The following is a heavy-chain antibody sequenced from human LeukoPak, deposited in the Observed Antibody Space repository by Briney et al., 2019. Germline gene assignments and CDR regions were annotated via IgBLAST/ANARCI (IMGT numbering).Heavy chain of an antibody. V-gene: IGHV1-69*02. D-gene: IGHD4-11*01. Sequence: ASVKVSCKASGGTFISYTISWVRQAPGQGLEWMGRIIPILGIANYAQKFQGRVTITADKSTSTAYMELSSLRSEDTAVYYCARVKTRKHDYRDYYFDYWGQGTLVTVSS. J-gene: IGHJ4*02. CDR2: IIPILGIA. CDR1: GGTFISYT. CDR3: ARVKTRKHDYRDYYFDY.